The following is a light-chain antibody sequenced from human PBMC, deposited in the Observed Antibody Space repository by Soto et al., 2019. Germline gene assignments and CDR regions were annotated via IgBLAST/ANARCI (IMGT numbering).Light chain of an antibody. Sequence: DIQFTQSPSTLRASLGDRATITCRASESVNSWLAWYQQKPGQAPKFLIYKVSSLQSGVTSRVSGSVSETEFTLTISWLQTVDFATSYCQQYTRHPSLFGQGPRWIS. CDR3: QQYTRHPSL. CDR1: ESVNSW. CDR2: KVS. J-gene: IGKJ1*01. V-gene: IGKV1-5*03.